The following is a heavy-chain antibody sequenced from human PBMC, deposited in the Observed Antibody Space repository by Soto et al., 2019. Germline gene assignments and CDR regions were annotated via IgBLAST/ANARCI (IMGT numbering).Heavy chain of an antibody. J-gene: IGHJ3*01. CDR2: IWYDGSNK. Sequence: PGGSLRLSCAASRFSFSSYGMHWVRQAPGKGLDWVAVIWYDGSNKYYAESVKGRFTISRDNSKNTLYVQMNSLTVEDTAVYYCARAQYTGSYFDACDVWGQGTMVTVSS. CDR1: RFSFSSYG. V-gene: IGHV3-33*03. D-gene: IGHD1-26*01. CDR3: ARAQYTGSYFDACDV.